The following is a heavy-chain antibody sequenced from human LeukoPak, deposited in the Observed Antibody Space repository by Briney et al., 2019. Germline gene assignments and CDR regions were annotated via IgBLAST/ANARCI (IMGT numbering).Heavy chain of an antibody. CDR2: IYTSGST. D-gene: IGHD3-16*02. J-gene: IGHJ4*02. CDR3: ARGVKRRYYDYVWGSYRPRITYFDY. V-gene: IGHV4-61*02. CDR1: GGSISSGSYY. Sequence: SETLSLTCTVSGGSISSGSYYWSWIRQPAGKGLEWIGRIYTSGSTNYNPSLKSRVTISVDTSKNQFSLKLSSVTAADTAVYYCARGVKRRYYDYVWGSYRPRITYFDYWGQGTLVTVSS.